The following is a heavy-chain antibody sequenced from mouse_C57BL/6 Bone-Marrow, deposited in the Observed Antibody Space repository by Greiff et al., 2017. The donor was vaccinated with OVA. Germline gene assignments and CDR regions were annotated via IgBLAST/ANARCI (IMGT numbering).Heavy chain of an antibody. CDR3: SGWLLPHWYFDV. V-gene: IGHV1-80*01. CDR2: IYPGDGDT. J-gene: IGHJ1*03. Sequence: QVQLKESGAELVKPGASVKISCKASGYAFSSYWMNWVKQRPGKGLEWIGQIYPGDGDTNYNGKFKGKATLTADKSSSTAYMQLSSLTSEDSAVYFCSGWLLPHWYFDVWGTGTTVTVSS. D-gene: IGHD2-3*01. CDR1: GYAFSSYW.